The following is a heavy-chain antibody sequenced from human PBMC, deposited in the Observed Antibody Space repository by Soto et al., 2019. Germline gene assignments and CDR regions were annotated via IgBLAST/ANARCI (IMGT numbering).Heavy chain of an antibody. Sequence: LRLSCAASGFTLSNAWMSWVRQAPGKGLEWVGRIKSKTDGGTTDYAAPVKGRFTISRDDSKNTQYLQMNSLKTEDTAVYYCTTIGYSYGRGYYYYYYGMDVWGQGTTVTVSS. CDR2: IKSKTDGGTT. CDR3: TTIGYSYGRGYYYYYYGMDV. J-gene: IGHJ6*02. CDR1: GFTLSNAW. V-gene: IGHV3-15*01. D-gene: IGHD5-18*01.